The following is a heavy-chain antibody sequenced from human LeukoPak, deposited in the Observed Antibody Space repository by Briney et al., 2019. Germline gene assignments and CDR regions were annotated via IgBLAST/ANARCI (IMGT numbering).Heavy chain of an antibody. CDR2: ISGSGGST. CDR1: GFTFSSYA. V-gene: IGHV3-23*01. Sequence: PGGSLRLSCAASGFTFSSYAMSWVRQAPGKGLEWVSAISGSGGSTYYADSVKGRFTISRDNSKNTLYLQMNSLRAEDTAVYYCAKVSVWQLVPGPWFDPWGQGTLVTVSS. D-gene: IGHD6-6*01. J-gene: IGHJ5*02. CDR3: AKVSVWQLVPGPWFDP.